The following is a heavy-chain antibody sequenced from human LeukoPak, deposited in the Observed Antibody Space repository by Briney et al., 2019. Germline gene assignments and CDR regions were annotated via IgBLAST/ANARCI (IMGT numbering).Heavy chain of an antibody. V-gene: IGHV4-39*02. D-gene: IGHD3-22*01. CDR3: ARDGRWINYYDGSSPV. Sequence: MASETLSLTCTVSGGSISNNSYYWGWIRQPPGKGLEWIGSIYYSGSTYYNPSLKSRVTISIDTSKNHFSLKLSSVTAADTAVYYCARDGRWINYYDGSSPVWGQGTLVTVSS. CDR2: IYYSGST. CDR1: GGSISNNSYY. J-gene: IGHJ4*02.